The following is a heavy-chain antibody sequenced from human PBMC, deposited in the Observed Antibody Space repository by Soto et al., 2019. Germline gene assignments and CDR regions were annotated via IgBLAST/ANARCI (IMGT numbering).Heavy chain of an antibody. J-gene: IGHJ6*02. CDR1: GYTFSSYG. V-gene: IGHV1-18*01. CDR2: IRDYNGNT. Sequence: QVQLVQSGVEVKKAGASVKVSCKASGYTFSSYGISWARQAPGQGLEWVGWIRDYNGNTHYAQKFQGRLIMTTDTSTRTDYMEMRGLRSDDTAVYFCAREGNFSGSGSSSPPSYYGMDVWGQGNTVTVSS. D-gene: IGHD3-10*01. CDR3: AREGNFSGSGSSSPPSYYGMDV.